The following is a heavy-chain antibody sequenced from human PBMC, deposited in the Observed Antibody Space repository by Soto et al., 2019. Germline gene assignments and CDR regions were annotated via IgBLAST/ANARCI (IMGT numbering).Heavy chain of an antibody. J-gene: IGHJ5*02. V-gene: IGHV1-18*04. CDR1: GYTFTSYG. D-gene: IGHD6-19*01. Sequence: GASVKVSCKASGYTFTSYGISWVRQAPGQGLEWMGWISAYNGNTNYAQKLQGRVTMTTDTSTSTAYMELRSLRSDDTAVYYCARDLRVKYSSGWYWFDPWGQGTLVTVS. CDR2: ISAYNGNT. CDR3: ARDLRVKYSSGWYWFDP.